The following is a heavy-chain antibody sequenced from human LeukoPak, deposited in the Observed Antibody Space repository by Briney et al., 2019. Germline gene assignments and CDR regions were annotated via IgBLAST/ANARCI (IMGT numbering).Heavy chain of an antibody. J-gene: IGHJ4*02. CDR2: INTDGTGT. V-gene: IGHV3-74*01. D-gene: IGHD1-26*01. CDR3: ARVRSGSYYPIDY. CDR1: GFTFSNYW. Sequence: GGSLRLSCAASGFTFSNYWMHWVRQTPGKGLVWVSRINTDGTGTSYADSVKGRFTISRDGAKNTLYLQMSGLRAEDTAVYYCARVRSGSYYPIDYWGQGTLVTVSS.